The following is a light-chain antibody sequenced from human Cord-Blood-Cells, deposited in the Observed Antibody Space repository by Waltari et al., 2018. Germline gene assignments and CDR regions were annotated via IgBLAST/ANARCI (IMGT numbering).Light chain of an antibody. J-gene: IGLJ2*01. V-gene: IGLV1-40*01. CDR2: DNS. Sequence: QSVLTQPPSVSGAPGQRVTISCTGSSSNIGAGYDVHWYQQLPGTAPKLLSYDNSNRPSGVPDRFSGSKSGTSASLAITGLQAEDEADYYCQSYDSSLSVYVVFGGGTKLTVL. CDR3: QSYDSSLSVYVV. CDR1: SSNIGAGYD.